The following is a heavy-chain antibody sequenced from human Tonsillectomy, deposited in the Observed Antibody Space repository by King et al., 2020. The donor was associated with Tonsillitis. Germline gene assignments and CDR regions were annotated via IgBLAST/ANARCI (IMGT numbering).Heavy chain of an antibody. J-gene: IGHJ4*02. CDR1: GFSFSKNG. CDR3: ETTGSSRVLSAF. Sequence: VQLVESGGGVVQPGRSLRLSCEASGFSFSKNGMHWVRQAPGKGLEWVALISYDGSNKYYADSVKGRFIISRDNSKNTLYLQMNSLRIEDTAVYYCETTGSSRVLSAFWGQGTLVTVSS. CDR2: ISYDGSNK. D-gene: IGHD1-14*01. V-gene: IGHV3-30*03.